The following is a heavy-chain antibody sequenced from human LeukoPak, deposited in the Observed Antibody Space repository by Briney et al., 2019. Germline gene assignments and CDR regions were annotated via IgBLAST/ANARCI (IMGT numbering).Heavy chain of an antibody. D-gene: IGHD3-22*01. Sequence: GGSLRLSCAASGFTFSSYAMHWVRQAPGKGLEWVAVISYDGSNKYYADSVKGRFTISRDNSKNTLYLQMNSLRAEDTAVYYCAKDPPRYFYDNSGYDWGQGTLVTVSS. CDR2: ISYDGSNK. CDR1: GFTFSSYA. J-gene: IGHJ4*02. V-gene: IGHV3-30*04. CDR3: AKDPPRYFYDNSGYD.